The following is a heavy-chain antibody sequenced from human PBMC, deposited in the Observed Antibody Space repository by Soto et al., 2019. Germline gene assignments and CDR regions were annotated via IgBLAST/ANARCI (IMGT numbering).Heavy chain of an antibody. Sequence: SETLSLTCTVSGGSISSGDYYWSWIRQPPGKGLEWIGYIYYSGSTYYNPSLKSRVTISVDTSKNQFSLKLSSVTAADTAVYYCARGIVVVPAAIEAVDYWGQGTLVTVSP. CDR2: IYYSGST. J-gene: IGHJ4*02. CDR1: GGSISSGDYY. CDR3: ARGIVVVPAAIEAVDY. V-gene: IGHV4-30-4*01. D-gene: IGHD2-2*01.